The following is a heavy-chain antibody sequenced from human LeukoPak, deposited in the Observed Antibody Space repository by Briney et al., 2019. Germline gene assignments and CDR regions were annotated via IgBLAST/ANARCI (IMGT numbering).Heavy chain of an antibody. CDR2: INHSGST. D-gene: IGHD5-18*01. J-gene: IGHJ4*02. V-gene: IGHV4-34*01. CDR1: GGSFSGYY. CDR3: AARGYSMYYFDY. Sequence: SETLSLTCAVYGGSFSGYYWSWIRQPPGKGLEWIGEINHSGSTNYNPSLKSRVTISVDTSKNQFSQKLSSVTAADTAVYYCAARGYSMYYFDYWGQGTLVTVSS.